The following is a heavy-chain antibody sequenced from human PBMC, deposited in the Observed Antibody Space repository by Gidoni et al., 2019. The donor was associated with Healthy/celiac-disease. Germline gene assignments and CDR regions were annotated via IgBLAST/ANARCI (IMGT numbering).Heavy chain of an antibody. J-gene: IGHJ5*02. D-gene: IGHD6-13*01. V-gene: IGHV4-39*01. CDR1: GGSISSSSYY. Sequence: QLQLQESGPGLVKPSETLSLTCTVSGGSISSSSYYWGWIRQPPGKGLEWIGSIYYSGSTYYNPSLKSRVTISVDTSKNQFSLKLSSVTAADTAVYYCARKFYGVFSRPSWFDPWGQGTLVTVSS. CDR3: ARKFYGVFSRPSWFDP. CDR2: IYYSGST.